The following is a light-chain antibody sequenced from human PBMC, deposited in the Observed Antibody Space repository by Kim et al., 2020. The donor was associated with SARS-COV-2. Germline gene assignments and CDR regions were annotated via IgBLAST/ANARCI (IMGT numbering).Light chain of an antibody. CDR1: SRHVGSYNR. Sequence: PGQQVPISWTASSRHVGSYNRVSWYQQPPGTAPKLMIYEVSNRPSGVPDRFSGSKSGNTASLTISGLQAEDEAEYYCSSYTSSSVVFGGGTQLTVL. CDR2: EVS. J-gene: IGLJ2*01. CDR3: SSYTSSSVV. V-gene: IGLV2-18*02.